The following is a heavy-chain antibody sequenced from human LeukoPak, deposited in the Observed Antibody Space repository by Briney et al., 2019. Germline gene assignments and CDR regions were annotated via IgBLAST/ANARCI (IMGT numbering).Heavy chain of an antibody. D-gene: IGHD6-13*01. J-gene: IGHJ4*02. CDR2: IYTSGST. Sequence: PSQTLSLTCTVSGGSISSGRYYWSWSRQPAGKGLEWIGRIYTSGSTNYNPSLKSRVTISVDTSKNQFSLKLSSVTAADTAVYYCARGVISSWSYYFDYWGQGTLVTVPS. CDR1: GGSISSGRYY. V-gene: IGHV4-61*02. CDR3: ARGVISSWSYYFDY.